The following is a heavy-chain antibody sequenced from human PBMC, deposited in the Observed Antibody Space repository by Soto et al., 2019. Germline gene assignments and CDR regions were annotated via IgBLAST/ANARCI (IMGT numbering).Heavy chain of an antibody. J-gene: IGHJ6*02. D-gene: IGHD3-16*01. CDR2: IIPIFGTA. CDR3: ARPRGGTCNYYYCGMDV. CDR1: GGTFSSYA. V-gene: IGHV1-69*06. Sequence: GASVKVSCKASGGTFSSYAISWVRQAPGQGLEWMGGIIPIFGTANYAQKFQGRVTITADKSTSTAYMELSSLRSEDTAVYYCARPRGGTCNYYYCGMDVWGQGTPVTVSS.